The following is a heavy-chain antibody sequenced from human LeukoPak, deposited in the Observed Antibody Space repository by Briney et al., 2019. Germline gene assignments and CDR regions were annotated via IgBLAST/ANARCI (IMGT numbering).Heavy chain of an antibody. J-gene: IGHJ4*02. CDR2: ISGSGGST. D-gene: IGHD6-19*01. CDR1: GFTFSSYA. V-gene: IGHV3-23*01. Sequence: QPGGSLRLSCAASGFTFSSYAMSWVRQAPGKWLEWVSAISGSGGSTYYADSVKGRFTIARDNSKNTLHLQMNSLRDEDTAVYYCAKEAVAGDYFDYWGQGPLVTVSS. CDR3: AKEAVAGDYFDY.